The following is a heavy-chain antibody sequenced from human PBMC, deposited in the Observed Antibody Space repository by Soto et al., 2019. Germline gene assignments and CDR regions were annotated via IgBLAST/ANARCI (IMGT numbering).Heavy chain of an antibody. Sequence: EVQLVESGGGLIQPGGSLRLSCAASGFAVSNYYMSWVRQAPGKGLEWVSVIYSGGNTYYADSVKGRFTISRENSKNTVHLQVNSLRAEDTAVYYCARGRFDSDGYYFDYWGQGTLVTVSS. CDR2: IYSGGNT. D-gene: IGHD2-2*03. J-gene: IGHJ4*02. CDR3: ARGRFDSDGYYFDY. V-gene: IGHV3-53*01. CDR1: GFAVSNYY.